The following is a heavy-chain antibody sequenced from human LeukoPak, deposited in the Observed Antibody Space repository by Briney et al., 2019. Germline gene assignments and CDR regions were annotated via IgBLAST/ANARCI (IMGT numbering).Heavy chain of an antibody. V-gene: IGHV3-23*01. J-gene: IGHJ4*02. CDR2: ISGSGDST. CDR1: GFTFSSYA. CDR3: AKGPSSGLPYYFDY. Sequence: PGGSLRLSCVASGFTFSSYAMSWVRQAPGKGLEWVSTISGSGDSTYYADSVKGRFTISRDNSKNTLYLQMNSLRAEDTAVYYCAKGPSSGLPYYFDYWGQGTLVTVPS. D-gene: IGHD5-12*01.